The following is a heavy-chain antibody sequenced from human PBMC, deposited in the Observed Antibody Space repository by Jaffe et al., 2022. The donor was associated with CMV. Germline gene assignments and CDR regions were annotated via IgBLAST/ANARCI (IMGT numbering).Heavy chain of an antibody. CDR3: ARSTSTHYDSSGPEAPFDY. CDR1: GFSLSTSGMC. J-gene: IGHJ4*02. CDR2: IDWDDDK. Sequence: QVTLRESGPALVKPTQTLTLTCTFSGFSLSTSGMCVSWIRQPPGKALEWLALIDWDDDKYYSTSLKTRLTISKDTSKNQVVLTMTNMDPVDTATYYCARSTSTHYDSSGPEAPFDYWGQGTLVTVSS. V-gene: IGHV2-70*01. D-gene: IGHD3-22*01.